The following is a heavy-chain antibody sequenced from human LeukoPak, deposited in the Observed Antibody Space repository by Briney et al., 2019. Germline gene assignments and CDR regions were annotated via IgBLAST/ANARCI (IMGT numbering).Heavy chain of an antibody. CDR2: INPNSGGT. J-gene: IGHJ5*02. Sequence: ASVKVSCKASGYTFTGYYMHWVRQAPGQGLEWMGWINPNSGGTNYAQKFQGRVTMTRDTSISTAYMELSRLRSDDTAVYYCARDLSSQPAATNWFDPWGQGTLVTVSS. D-gene: IGHD2-2*01. CDR3: ARDLSSQPAATNWFDP. V-gene: IGHV1-2*02. CDR1: GYTFTGYY.